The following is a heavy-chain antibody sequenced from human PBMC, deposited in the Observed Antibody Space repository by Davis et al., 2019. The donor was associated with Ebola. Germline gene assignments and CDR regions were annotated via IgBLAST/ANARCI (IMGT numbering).Heavy chain of an antibody. Sequence: SGPTLVKPTQTLTLTCTFSGFSLSTSGMCVSWIRQPPGKALEWLALIDWDDDKYYSTSLKTRLTISKDTSKNQVVLTMTNMDPVDTATYYCARSPSYYYDSSGYSPFDYWGQGTLVTVSS. CDR1: GFSLSTSGMC. CDR3: ARSPSYYYDSSGYSPFDY. V-gene: IGHV2-70*01. J-gene: IGHJ4*02. CDR2: IDWDDDK. D-gene: IGHD3-22*01.